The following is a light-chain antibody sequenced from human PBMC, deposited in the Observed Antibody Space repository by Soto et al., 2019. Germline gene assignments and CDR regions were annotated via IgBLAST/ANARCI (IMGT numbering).Light chain of an antibody. CDR2: EVS. CDR3: TSHTASSTWV. V-gene: IGLV2-14*01. CDR1: SSDVGYDNY. Sequence: QSALTQPASVSGSPGQSITISCTGTSSDVGYDNYVSWFQQHPGKAPKLMIYEVSRRPSGVSNRFSGSKSANTASLTISGHQAEEEADYYCTSHTASSTWVFGGGTKVTVL. J-gene: IGLJ3*02.